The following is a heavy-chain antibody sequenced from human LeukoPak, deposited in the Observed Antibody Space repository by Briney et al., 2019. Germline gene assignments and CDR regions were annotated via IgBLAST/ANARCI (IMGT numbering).Heavy chain of an antibody. CDR3: AKAGGYCSNGVCLNFDY. D-gene: IGHD2-8*01. CDR2: INQDGSET. Sequence: GGSLRLSCAASEFTFSSYWMSWVRQAPGKGLEWVANINQDGSETYFVDSVKGRFTISRDNAKNSLFLQMNSLRAEDTAVYYCAKAGGYCSNGVCLNFDYWGQGTLVTVSS. CDR1: EFTFSSYW. V-gene: IGHV3-7*01. J-gene: IGHJ4*02.